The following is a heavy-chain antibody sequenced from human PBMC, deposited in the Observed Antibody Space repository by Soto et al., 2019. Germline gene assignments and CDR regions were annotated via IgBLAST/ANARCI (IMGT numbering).Heavy chain of an antibody. Sequence: QVQLQESGPGLVQPSQTLSLTCTVSGGSISSGGFYWSWIRQHPEKGLEWIGWIYHSGNTYYNPSLKSRVTLLDDTSKNQFSLKLTSVTAAETAVDYCARGTYQYYDSSGVQNRFDPWGQGTLVTVSS. CDR3: ARGTYQYYDSSGVQNRFDP. CDR2: IYHSGNT. J-gene: IGHJ5*02. V-gene: IGHV4-31*03. D-gene: IGHD3-22*01. CDR1: GGSISSGGFY.